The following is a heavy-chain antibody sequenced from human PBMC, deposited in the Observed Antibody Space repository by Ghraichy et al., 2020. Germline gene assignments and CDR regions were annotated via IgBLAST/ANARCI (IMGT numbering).Heavy chain of an antibody. CDR1: SGSMSSSTDY. V-gene: IGHV4-39*01. Sequence: SETLSLTCTVSSGSMSSSTDYWGWIRQPPGKGLEWLGTVYYSGNTFYNPSLKSRLTISIDRSKNQFSLDLSSVTAADTGVYYCARLPLGGGLDAFDVWGQGIVVAVSS. J-gene: IGHJ3*01. CDR2: VYYSGNT. CDR3: ARLPLGGGLDAFDV. D-gene: IGHD5-24*01.